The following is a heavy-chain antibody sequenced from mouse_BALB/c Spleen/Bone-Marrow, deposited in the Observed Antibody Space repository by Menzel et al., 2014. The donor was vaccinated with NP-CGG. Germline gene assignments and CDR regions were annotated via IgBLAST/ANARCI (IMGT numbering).Heavy chain of an antibody. Sequence: QVQLQQSGAELARPGASVKMSCKASGYTFTSYTMHWAKQRPGQGLEWIGYINPSSGYTNYNQKFKDKATLTADKSSSTAYMQLSSLTSEDSAVYYCARGQAYWGQGTLVTVSA. CDR3: ARGQAY. CDR1: GYTFTSYT. J-gene: IGHJ3*01. D-gene: IGHD6-1*01. CDR2: INPSSGYT. V-gene: IGHV1-4*01.